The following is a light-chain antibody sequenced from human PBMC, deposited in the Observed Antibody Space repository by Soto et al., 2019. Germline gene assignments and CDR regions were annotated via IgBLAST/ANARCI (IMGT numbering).Light chain of an antibody. J-gene: IGKJ5*01. CDR1: QSVSSSY. Sequence: EIVLTQSPGTLSLSPGERATLSCRASQSVSSSYLAWYQQKPGQAPRLLIYGASSRATGIPDRFSGSGSGTDCTLTISRLAPEDFAMYYCQQYGRSPLVTFGQGTRLEIK. CDR2: GAS. CDR3: QQYGRSPLVT. V-gene: IGKV3-20*01.